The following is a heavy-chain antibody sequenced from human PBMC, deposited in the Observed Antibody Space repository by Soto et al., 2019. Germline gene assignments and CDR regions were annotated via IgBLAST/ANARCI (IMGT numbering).Heavy chain of an antibody. V-gene: IGHV1-69*12. D-gene: IGHD3-3*02. J-gene: IGHJ6*02. CDR3: ARDKDRQQLGGNYYYILDV. Sequence: QVQLEQSGAEVKKPGSSVKVSCKASGGTFSNSAITWVRQAPGQGLEWMGGIMPIFRTPDYAQKFQGRVTMTADESTGTAYMELSGLRSDDTAVYYCARDKDRQQLGGNYYYILDVWGQGTTVTVSS. CDR2: IMPIFRTP. CDR1: GGTFSNSA.